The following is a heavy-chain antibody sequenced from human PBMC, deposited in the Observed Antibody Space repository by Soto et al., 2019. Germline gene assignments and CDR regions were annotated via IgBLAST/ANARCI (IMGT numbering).Heavy chain of an antibody. V-gene: IGHV3-23*01. CDR2: ISGSGDDT. Sequence: EVQLLESGGGLVQPGGSLRLSCAASGFTFSNFAMNWVRQAPGKGLEWVSSISGSGDDTYYADSVKGRFTISRDNSKNTLFLRMSSLIAEDTAEYYCAKEYYYGAGPDFWGQGTLVTVSS. CDR3: AKEYYYGAGPDF. D-gene: IGHD3-10*01. J-gene: IGHJ4*02. CDR1: GFTFSNFA.